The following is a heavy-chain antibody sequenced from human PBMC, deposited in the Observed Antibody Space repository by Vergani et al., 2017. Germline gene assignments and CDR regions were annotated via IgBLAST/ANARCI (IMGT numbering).Heavy chain of an antibody. Sequence: QLQLQESGPGLVTPSETLSLSCNVSGLSIGSNSFYWGWIRPPPGKSLEWIATIYYSGNTFYNPSLKSRVSISVDTSKNQFSLKMTSLTAADTAVYYCARQGRVQRGGYYDNWGQGTLVTVSS. V-gene: IGHV4-39*01. CDR3: ARQGRVQRGGYYDN. J-gene: IGHJ4*02. D-gene: IGHD1-1*01. CDR2: IYYSGNT. CDR1: GLSIGSNSFY.